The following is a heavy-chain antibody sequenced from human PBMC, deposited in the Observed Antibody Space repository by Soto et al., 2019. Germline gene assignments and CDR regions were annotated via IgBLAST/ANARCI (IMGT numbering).Heavy chain of an antibody. V-gene: IGHV3-73*02. CDR3: TAYCSGGSCYLGYYFDY. D-gene: IGHD2-15*01. J-gene: IGHJ4*02. CDR2: IRGKVSNYAT. Sequence: EVQLVESGGGLVQPGGSLKLSCAASGFTFSGSAIHWVRQASGKGLEWVGRIRGKVSNYATAYAASVKGRFTISRDESKNTAYQEITGLNTEDTAIYYCTAYCSGGSCYLGYYFDYWGQGTLVTVSS. CDR1: GFTFSGSA.